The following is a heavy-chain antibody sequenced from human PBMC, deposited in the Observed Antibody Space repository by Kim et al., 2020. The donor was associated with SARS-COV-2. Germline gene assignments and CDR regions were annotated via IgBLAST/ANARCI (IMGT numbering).Heavy chain of an antibody. CDR3: ARGDALIVLGL. CDR2: IYYGGTT. J-gene: IGHJ5*02. D-gene: IGHD3-22*01. V-gene: IGHV4-59*01. Sequence: SETLSLTCAVSGGSISTYYYRSWIQPPPGKELEWTGYIYYGGTTNYNPSLKSRVTISVDTSKRQFSLKLGSVTAEDTAVYYCARGDALIVLGLWGQGTLVTVSS. CDR1: GGSISTYY.